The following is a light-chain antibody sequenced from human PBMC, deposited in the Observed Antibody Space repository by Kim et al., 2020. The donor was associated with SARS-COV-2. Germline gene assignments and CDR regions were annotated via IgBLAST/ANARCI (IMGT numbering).Light chain of an antibody. CDR1: KLGDKY. Sequence: SVSPGQTASITCSGDKLGDKYASGYQQKPGQSPVLVIYQDNKRPSGIPERFSGSNSGNTATLTISGTQAMDEADYFCQAWDSSTAVFGGGTQLTVL. V-gene: IGLV3-1*01. CDR3: QAWDSSTAV. CDR2: QDN. J-gene: IGLJ3*02.